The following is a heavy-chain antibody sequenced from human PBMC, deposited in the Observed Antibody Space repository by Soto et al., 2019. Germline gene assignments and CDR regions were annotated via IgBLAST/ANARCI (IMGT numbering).Heavy chain of an antibody. V-gene: IGHV1-69*02. J-gene: IGHJ5*02. Sequence: QVQLVQSGAEVKKPGSSVKVSCKASGGTFSSYTISWVRQAPGQGLEWMGRIIPILGIANYAQKFQGRVTITADKSTSTSYMELSSLRSEDTAVYYCARYLAEWLVPPRWFDPWGQGTLVTVSS. CDR3: ARYLAEWLVPPRWFDP. CDR2: IIPILGIA. CDR1: GGTFSSYT. D-gene: IGHD6-19*01.